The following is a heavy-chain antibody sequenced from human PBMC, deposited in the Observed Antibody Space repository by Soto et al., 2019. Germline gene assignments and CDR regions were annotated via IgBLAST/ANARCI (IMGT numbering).Heavy chain of an antibody. D-gene: IGHD1-26*01. CDR3: ARGGGRHCGGIAY. CDR1: GGTFSSYS. Sequence: QVQLVQSGAEVKKPGSSVKVSCKASGGTFSSYSINWVRQAPGQGLEWMGEIIPIFGTANYAQKFQGRVTIPADESTCRAYMELISLRSEDTAVYYRARGGGRHCGGIAYWGQGTLVTVSS. V-gene: IGHV1-69*01. J-gene: IGHJ4*02. CDR2: IIPIFGTA.